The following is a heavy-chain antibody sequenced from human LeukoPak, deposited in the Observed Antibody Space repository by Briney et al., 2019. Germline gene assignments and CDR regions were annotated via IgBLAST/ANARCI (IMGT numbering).Heavy chain of an antibody. V-gene: IGHV3-23*01. J-gene: IGHJ4*02. CDR2: ISGSGGNT. CDR3: AKWGDYDVLTGYYVSDY. D-gene: IGHD3-9*01. Sequence: PGASLTLSCAASGFTFSNYAMSWVRQAPGKGLEWLSAISGSGGNTYYADSVKGRFTISRDNSKNTVFLQMNSRRAEDTAVYYCAKWGDYDVLTGYYVSDYWGQGTLVTVSS. CDR1: GFTFSNYA.